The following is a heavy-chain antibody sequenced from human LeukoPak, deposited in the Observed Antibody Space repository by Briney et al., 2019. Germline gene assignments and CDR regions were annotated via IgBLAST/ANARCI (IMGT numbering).Heavy chain of an antibody. CDR3: GRVSKNAGALVNH. V-gene: IGHV4-39*02. Sequence: SETLSLTCTVSGGSLSSSSFYWGWIREPPGKRLEWIGSVFYSGRTYYNPSLKSRVTISIDTSKNQFSLKLSSVTAADTAVYYCGRVSKNAGALVNHWGQGVLVTVSS. CDR1: GGSLSSSSFY. CDR2: VFYSGRT. J-gene: IGHJ5*02.